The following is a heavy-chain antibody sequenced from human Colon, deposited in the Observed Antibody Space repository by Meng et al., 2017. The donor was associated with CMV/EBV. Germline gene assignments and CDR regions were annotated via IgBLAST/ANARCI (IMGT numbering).Heavy chain of an antibody. D-gene: IGHD5-18*01. Sequence: GGSLRLSCAASGFSFSGSWMTWVRQAPGRGLEWVANINEDGSETSYVASARGRFTISRDNARGSLFLQMKSLRAEDTAMYYCARTTWIQVLDFWGQGALVTVSS. CDR2: INEDGSET. CDR3: ARTTWIQVLDF. J-gene: IGHJ4*02. V-gene: IGHV3-7*01. CDR1: GFSFSGSW.